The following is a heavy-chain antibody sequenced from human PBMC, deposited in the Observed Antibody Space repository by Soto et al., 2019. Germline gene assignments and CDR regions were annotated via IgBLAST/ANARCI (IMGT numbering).Heavy chain of an antibody. CDR1: GFSFSSYA. V-gene: IGHV3-30-3*01. J-gene: IGHJ5*02. Sequence: QVRLVESGGGVVQPGRSLRLSCTASGFSFSSYAMYWFRQPPGKGLEWVAVISHDGISKHYADSVKGRVTGSRDNSNHSLDLQLNSLRGEDTAMYYCARDMYSSDYFVKWFEPWGQGTLVTVSS. CDR2: ISHDGISK. CDR3: ARDMYSSDYFVKWFEP. D-gene: IGHD6-19*01.